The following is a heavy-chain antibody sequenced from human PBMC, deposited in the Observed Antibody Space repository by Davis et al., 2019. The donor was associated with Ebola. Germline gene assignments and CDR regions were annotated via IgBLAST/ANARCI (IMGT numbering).Heavy chain of an antibody. CDR2: IYYRGCA. CDR1: DGSSTTYYSFHTYY. D-gene: IGHD1-26*01. V-gene: IGHV4-61*01. CDR3: ARVGDGFDV. Sequence: MPSETLSLTCSVSDGSSTTYYSFHTYYWSWIRQPPGRGLEWLGYIYYRGCAKYNSSLQSRITLSVDSSKKQFSLQLRSVTAADTAIYYCARVGDGFDVWGQGAMVTISS. J-gene: IGHJ3*01.